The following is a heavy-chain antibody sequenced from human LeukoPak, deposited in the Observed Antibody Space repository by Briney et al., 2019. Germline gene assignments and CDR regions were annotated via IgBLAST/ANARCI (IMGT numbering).Heavy chain of an antibody. Sequence: ASVKVSCKASGGTFSSYAISWVRQAPGQGLEWMGGIIPIFGTANYAQKFQGRVTITTDESTSTAYMELSSLRSEDTAVYYCARGVVQAAILEVFDIWGQGTMVTVSS. CDR3: ARGVVQAAILEVFDI. CDR1: GGTFSSYA. J-gene: IGHJ3*02. D-gene: IGHD2-2*01. V-gene: IGHV1-69*05. CDR2: IIPIFGTA.